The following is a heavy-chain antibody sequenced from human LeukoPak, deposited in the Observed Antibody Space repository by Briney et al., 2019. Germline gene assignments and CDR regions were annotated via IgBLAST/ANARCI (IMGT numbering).Heavy chain of an antibody. CDR3: AKSDPYGDSLIEI. CDR2: ISSTGGTI. J-gene: IGHJ4*02. Sequence: GGSLRLSCAVSGFTFSGYAMNWVRQAPGKGLEWLSHISSTGGTIYYADSVKGRLTVSRDNAKNSLYLQMNSLRAEDTAVYYCAKSDPYGDSLIEIWGQGALVTVSS. V-gene: IGHV3-48*03. D-gene: IGHD4-17*01. CDR1: GFTFSGYA.